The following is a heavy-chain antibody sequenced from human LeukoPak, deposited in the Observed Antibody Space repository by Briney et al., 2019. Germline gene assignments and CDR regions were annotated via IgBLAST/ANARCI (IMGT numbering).Heavy chain of an antibody. CDR1: GGSISSSSYY. CDR3: ARQAKVNWYYFDY. D-gene: IGHD4-11*01. Sequence: PSETLSLTCTVSGGSISSSSYYWGWIRQPPGKELEWIGSIYYSGSTYYNPSLKSRVTISVDTSKNQFSLKLSSATAADTAVYYCARQAKVNWYYFDYWGQGTLVTVSS. J-gene: IGHJ4*02. CDR2: IYYSGST. V-gene: IGHV4-39*01.